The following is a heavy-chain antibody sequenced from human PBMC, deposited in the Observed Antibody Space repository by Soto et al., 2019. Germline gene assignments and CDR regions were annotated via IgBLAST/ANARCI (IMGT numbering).Heavy chain of an antibody. CDR3: ARYYARLSYYYGMDV. J-gene: IGHJ6*02. Sequence: GASVKVSCKASGYTFTSYGISWVRQAPGQGLEWMGWISAYNGNTNYAQKLQGRVTMTTDTSTSTAYMELRSLRSDDTAVYYCARYYARLSYYYGMDVWGQGTTVTVSS. V-gene: IGHV1-18*01. D-gene: IGHD2-2*01. CDR2: ISAYNGNT. CDR1: GYTFTSYG.